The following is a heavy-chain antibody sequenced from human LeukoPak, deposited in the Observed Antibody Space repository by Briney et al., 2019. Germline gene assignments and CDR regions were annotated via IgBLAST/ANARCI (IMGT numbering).Heavy chain of an antibody. CDR2: IYCGDSDT. CDR1: GNSFTSYW. D-gene: IGHD3/OR15-3a*01. CDR3: ANGLALARHFDY. V-gene: IGHV5-51*01. J-gene: IGHJ4*02. Sequence: GESLKISCKASGNSFTSYWIAWVRQMPGKGLEWMGIIYCGDSDTRYSPSFQGQVTISADKSISIAYLQWSSLKATDTAMYYYANGLALARHFDYWGQGALVTVSS.